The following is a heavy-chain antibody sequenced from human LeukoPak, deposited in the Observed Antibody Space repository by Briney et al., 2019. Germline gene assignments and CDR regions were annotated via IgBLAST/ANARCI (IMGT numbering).Heavy chain of an antibody. CDR3: VVILVPGGVWHFDL. Sequence: PGGSLRLSCAASGFTFTTYPMSWVRQAPGKGLEWVAIIYSGGGNTKYYAESLKDRFTISRDDSKDTVYLQMNSLRVEDTAVYYCVVILVPGGVWHFDLWGRGTLVTVSS. CDR1: GFTFTTYP. CDR2: IYSGGGNTK. V-gene: IGHV3-23*03. J-gene: IGHJ2*01. D-gene: IGHD2-2*01.